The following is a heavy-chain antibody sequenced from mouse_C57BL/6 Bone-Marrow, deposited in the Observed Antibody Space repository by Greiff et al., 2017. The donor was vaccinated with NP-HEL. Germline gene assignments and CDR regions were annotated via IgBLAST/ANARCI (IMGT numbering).Heavy chain of an antibody. CDR3: ARISPYVYYAMDY. CDR1: GYTFTSYW. D-gene: IGHD2-12*01. CDR2: IYPGSGST. J-gene: IGHJ4*01. Sequence: QVQLQQPGAELVKPGASVKMSCKASGYTFTSYWITWVKQRPGQGLAWIGDIYPGSGSTKYNEKFKSKATLTVDTSSSTAYMQLSSLTSEDSAVYYCARISPYVYYAMDYWGQGTSVTVSS. V-gene: IGHV1-55*01.